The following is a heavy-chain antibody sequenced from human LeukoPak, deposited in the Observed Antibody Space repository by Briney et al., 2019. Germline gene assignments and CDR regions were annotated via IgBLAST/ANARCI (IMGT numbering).Heavy chain of an antibody. D-gene: IGHD3-22*01. J-gene: IGHJ5*02. CDR2: ISSSGDTV. Sequence: LTGGSLRLSCAASGFTFSTYSVHWVRQAPGKGLEWVSYISSSGDTVYYADSVKGRFTISRDNAKNSLYLQMNSLRAEDTAVYYCAKGPFSLLLRAGWFDPWGQGTLVTVSS. CDR1: GFTFSTYS. V-gene: IGHV3-48*01. CDR3: AKGPFSLLLRAGWFDP.